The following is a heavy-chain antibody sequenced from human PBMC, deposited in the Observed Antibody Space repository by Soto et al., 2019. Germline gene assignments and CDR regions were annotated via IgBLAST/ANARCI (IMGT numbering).Heavy chain of an antibody. J-gene: IGHJ6*02. CDR2: INPNSGGT. V-gene: IGHV1-2*04. CDR1: GYTFTGYY. CDR3: ARDMPRIAAAGTGRYYYGMDV. Sequence: ASVKVSCKASGYTFTGYYMHWVRQAPGQGLEWMGWINPNSGGTNYAQKFQGWVTMTRDASISTAYMELSRLRSDDTAVYYCARDMPRIAAAGTGRYYYGMDVWGQGXTVTVYS. D-gene: IGHD6-13*01.